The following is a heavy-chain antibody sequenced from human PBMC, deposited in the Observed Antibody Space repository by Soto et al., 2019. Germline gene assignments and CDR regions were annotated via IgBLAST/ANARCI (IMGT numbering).Heavy chain of an antibody. CDR3: ARGPRNWGVDY. V-gene: IGHV1-8*01. Sequence: QVQLVQSGAEVKKPGASVKVSCKAAAYTLTSYDINWVRQATGQDFEWMGWMNPNNGNTAYAQKFQGRVTMTRDTSKSTAFMELSSLTSEDTAVYYCARGPRNWGVDYWGQGTLVTVSS. CDR2: MNPNNGNT. CDR1: AYTLTSYD. D-gene: IGHD7-27*01. J-gene: IGHJ4*02.